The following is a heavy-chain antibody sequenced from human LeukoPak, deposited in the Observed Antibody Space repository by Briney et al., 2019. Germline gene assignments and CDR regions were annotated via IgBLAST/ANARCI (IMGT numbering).Heavy chain of an antibody. D-gene: IGHD3-22*01. CDR3: ARSGDSSGFGMDV. CDR1: GGTFSSYA. Sequence: SVKLSCKASGGTFSSYAISWVRQAPGQGLEWMGGIIPIFGTANYAQKFQGRVTITADESTSTAYMELSSLRSEDTAVYYCARSGDSSGFGMDVWGKGTTVTISS. CDR2: IIPIFGTA. V-gene: IGHV1-69*01. J-gene: IGHJ6*04.